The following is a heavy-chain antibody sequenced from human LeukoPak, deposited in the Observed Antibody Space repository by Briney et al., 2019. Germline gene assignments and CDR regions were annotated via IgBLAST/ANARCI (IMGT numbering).Heavy chain of an antibody. J-gene: IGHJ5*02. D-gene: IGHD3-3*01. Sequence: GGSLRLSCAASGFIFSSYAMSWVRQAPGKGLEWVSGISGSGDSTYYADSVKGRFTISRDNSKNTLYLQMSSLRAEDTAVYYCAKEGGITIFGVVIKPLNWFDPWGQGTLVTVSS. CDR2: ISGSGDST. V-gene: IGHV3-23*01. CDR3: AKEGGITIFGVVIKPLNWFDP. CDR1: GFIFSSYA.